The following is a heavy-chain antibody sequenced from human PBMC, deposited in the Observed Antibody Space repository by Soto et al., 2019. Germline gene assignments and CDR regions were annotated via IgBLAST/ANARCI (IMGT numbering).Heavy chain of an antibody. CDR3: ASGASGYDYVGWFDP. CDR1: GGSFSGYY. CDR2: INHSGST. Sequence: QVQLQQWGAGLLKPSETLSLTCAVYGGSFSGYYWSWIRQPPGKGLEWIGEINHSGSTNYNPSLKSRVTISVDTSKNQFSLKVNSVTAADTAVYSCASGASGYDYVGWFDPWGQGTLVTVSS. V-gene: IGHV4-34*01. J-gene: IGHJ5*02. D-gene: IGHD5-12*01.